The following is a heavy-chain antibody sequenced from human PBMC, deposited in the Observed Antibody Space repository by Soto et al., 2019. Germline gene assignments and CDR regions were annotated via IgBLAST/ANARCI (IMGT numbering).Heavy chain of an antibody. V-gene: IGHV3-30*18. D-gene: IGHD3-16*01. CDR2: ISYDGSNK. Sequence: QVQLVESGGGVVQPGRSLRLSCAASGFTFSSYGMHWARQAPGKGLEWVAVISYDGSNKYYADSVKGRFTISRDNSKNTLYLQMNSLRAEDTAVYYCAKDRGRSYYYGMDVWGQGTTVTVSS. CDR1: GFTFSSYG. CDR3: AKDRGRSYYYGMDV. J-gene: IGHJ6*02.